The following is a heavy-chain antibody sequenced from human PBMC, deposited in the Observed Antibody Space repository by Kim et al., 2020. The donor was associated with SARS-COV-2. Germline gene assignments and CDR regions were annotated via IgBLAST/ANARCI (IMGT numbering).Heavy chain of an antibody. CDR3: ARHGLSTVPLYYYYGMDV. Sequence: GESLKISCKGSGYSFTSYWIGWVRQMPGKGLEWMGIIYPGYSDTRYSPSFQGQVTISADKSISTAYLQWSSLKASDTAMYYCARHGLSTVPLYYYYGMDVWGQGTTVTVSS. V-gene: IGHV5-51*01. CDR2: IYPGYSDT. J-gene: IGHJ6*02. D-gene: IGHD4-17*01. CDR1: GYSFTSYW.